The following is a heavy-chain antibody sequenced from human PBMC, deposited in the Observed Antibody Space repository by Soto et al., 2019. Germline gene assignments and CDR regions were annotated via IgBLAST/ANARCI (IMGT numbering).Heavy chain of an antibody. CDR2: INAGNGNT. CDR3: ATVLLSLNYYYYMDV. CDR1: GYTFTSYA. Sequence: ASVKVSCKASGYTFTSYAMHWVRQAPGQRLEWMGWINAGNGNTKYSQKFRGRVTITRDTSASTAYMELSSLRSEDTAVYYCATVLLSLNYYYYMDVWGKGTTVTVSS. D-gene: IGHD3-16*02. V-gene: IGHV1-3*01. J-gene: IGHJ6*03.